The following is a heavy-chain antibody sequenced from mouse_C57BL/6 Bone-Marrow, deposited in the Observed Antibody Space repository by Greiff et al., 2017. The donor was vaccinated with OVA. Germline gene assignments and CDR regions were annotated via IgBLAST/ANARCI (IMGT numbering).Heavy chain of an antibody. V-gene: IGHV5-6*01. CDR3: AKLLRGWFAY. J-gene: IGHJ3*01. D-gene: IGHD1-1*01. CDR1: GFTFSSYG. CDR2: ISSGGSYT. Sequence: EVKLMESGGDLVKPGGSLKLSCAASGFTFSSYGMSWVRQTPDKRLEWVATISSGGSYTYYPDSVKGRFTISRDNAKNTLYLQMSSLKSEDTAMYYCAKLLRGWFAYGGQGTLVTVSA.